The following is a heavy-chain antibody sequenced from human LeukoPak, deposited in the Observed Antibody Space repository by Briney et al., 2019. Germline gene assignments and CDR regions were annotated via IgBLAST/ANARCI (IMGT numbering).Heavy chain of an antibody. Sequence: SETLSLTCTVSGGSMSSSSYYWGWIRQPPGKGLEWIGNIYYSGSTYYNPSLKSRVTISVDTSKNQFSLKLSSVTAADTAVYYCARIPGPQSGYYYYYMDVWGKGTTVTVSS. CDR3: ARIPGPQSGYYYYYMDV. V-gene: IGHV4-39*07. J-gene: IGHJ6*03. CDR2: IYYSGST. CDR1: GGSMSSSSYY. D-gene: IGHD1-26*01.